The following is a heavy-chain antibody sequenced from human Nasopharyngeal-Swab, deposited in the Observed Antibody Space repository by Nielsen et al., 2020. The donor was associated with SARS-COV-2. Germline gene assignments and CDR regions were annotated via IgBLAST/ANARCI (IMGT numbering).Heavy chain of an antibody. V-gene: IGHV1-8*01. CDR3: GRGLGRLAQNHY. J-gene: IGHJ4*02. D-gene: IGHD3-22*01. Sequence: VQVPCKASGYSSTSYDINRVRQDTAQGLEWMGWMNPNSGNTDYAQKFQSRVTMTRNTSISTAYMELSSLRSEDTAVYYFGRGLGRLAQNHYWGQGTLVTVSS. CDR2: MNPNSGNT. CDR1: GYSSTSYD.